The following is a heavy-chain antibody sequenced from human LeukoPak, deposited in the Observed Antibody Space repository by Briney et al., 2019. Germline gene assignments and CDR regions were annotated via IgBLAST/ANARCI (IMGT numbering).Heavy chain of an antibody. D-gene: IGHD3-16*01. CDR3: AKDFEMLETPGDDFEY. Sequence: GGSLRLSCTGSGFTFSRYALSWVRQAPGKGLECVSLISATGGSTNYADSVKGRFTISRDNSKNTVFLQMDSLSAEDTAVYYCAKDFEMLETPGDDFEYWGQGALVTVSS. V-gene: IGHV3-23*01. J-gene: IGHJ4*02. CDR1: GFTFSRYA. CDR2: ISATGGST.